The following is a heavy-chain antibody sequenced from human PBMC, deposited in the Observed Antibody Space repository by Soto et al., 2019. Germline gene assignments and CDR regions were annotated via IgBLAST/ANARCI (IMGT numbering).Heavy chain of an antibody. V-gene: IGHV3-23*01. CDR2: ISGSGFST. CDR1: GFTFNTYA. CDR3: ATFTFGRPFDT. D-gene: IGHD3-16*01. Sequence: GGSLRLSCAASGFTFNTYAISWVRQAPGQGLEWVSAISGSGFSTYYADSVKGRFSISSDSSKNTLFLQMNSLRADDKAVYFCATFTFGRPFDTWGQGTMVTVSS. J-gene: IGHJ3*02.